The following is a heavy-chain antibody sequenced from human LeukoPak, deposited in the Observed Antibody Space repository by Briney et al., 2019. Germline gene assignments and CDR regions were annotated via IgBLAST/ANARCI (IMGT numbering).Heavy chain of an antibody. D-gene: IGHD3-22*01. V-gene: IGHV1-69*05. CDR3: ATGDRSNYYDSSGYYAYDAFDI. CDR2: IIPIFGTA. Sequence: GASVKVSCKASGGTFSSYAISWVRQAPGQGLEWMGGIIPIFGTANYAQKFQGRVTITTDESTSTAYMELSSLRSEDTAVYYCATGDRSNYYDSSGYYAYDAFDIWGQGTMVTVSS. J-gene: IGHJ3*02. CDR1: GGTFSSYA.